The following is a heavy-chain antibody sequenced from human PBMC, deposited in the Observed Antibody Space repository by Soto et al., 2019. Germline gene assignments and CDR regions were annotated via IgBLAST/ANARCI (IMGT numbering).Heavy chain of an antibody. CDR2: ISGSGGST. CDR3: AKALGATYNFYYYGMDV. D-gene: IGHD1-26*01. Sequence: VSLRLSCAASGFTFSSYAMSWVRQAPGKGLEWVSAISGSGGSTYYADSVKGRFTISRDNSKNTLYLQMNSLRAEDTAVYYCAKALGATYNFYYYGMDVWGQGTTVTVSS. CDR1: GFTFSSYA. V-gene: IGHV3-23*01. J-gene: IGHJ6*02.